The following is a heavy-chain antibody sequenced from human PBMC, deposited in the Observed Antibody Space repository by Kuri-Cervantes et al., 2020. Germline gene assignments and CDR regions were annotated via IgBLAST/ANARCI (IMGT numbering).Heavy chain of an antibody. D-gene: IGHD5-12*01. CDR1: GGSISSSSYY. CDR3: ARDTIVATTRYVDYYNYYGMDV. Sequence: SETLSLTCTVPGGSISSSSYYWGWIRQPPGKGLEWIVSIYYIGNTYYNPSLKSRVTISVDTCKNHFSLKLSSVTAADTAVYYWARDTIVATTRYVDYYNYYGMDVWGQGTTVTVSS. J-gene: IGHJ6*02. V-gene: IGHV4-39*07. CDR2: IYYIGNT.